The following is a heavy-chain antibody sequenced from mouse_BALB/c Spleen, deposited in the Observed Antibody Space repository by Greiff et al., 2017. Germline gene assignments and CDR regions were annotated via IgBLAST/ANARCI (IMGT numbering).Heavy chain of an antibody. D-gene: IGHD2-4*01. J-gene: IGHJ3*01. V-gene: IGHV1S41*01. CDR3: AYDYDAY. CDR2: TAPGSGST. Sequence: DLVKPGASVKLSCKASGYTFTSYWINWIKQRPGQGLEWIGRTAPGSGSTYYNEMFKGKATLTVDTSSSTAYIQLSSLSSEDSAVYFCAYDYDAYWGQGTLVTVSA. CDR1: GYTFTSYW.